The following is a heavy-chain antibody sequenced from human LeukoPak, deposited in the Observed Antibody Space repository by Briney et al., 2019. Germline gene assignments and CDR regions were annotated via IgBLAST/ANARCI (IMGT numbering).Heavy chain of an antibody. CDR2: INTNTGIP. J-gene: IGHJ6*03. CDR3: ARSWFGELLLSIWGYYYYMDV. V-gene: IGHV7-4-1*02. CDR1: GYTFTSYA. Sequence: ASVKVSCKASGYTFTSYAMNWVRQAPGQGLEWMGWINTNTGIPTYAQGFTGRFVFSLDTSVSTAYLQISSLKAEDTAVYYCARSWFGELLLSIWGYYYYMDVWGKGTTVTVSS. D-gene: IGHD3-10*01.